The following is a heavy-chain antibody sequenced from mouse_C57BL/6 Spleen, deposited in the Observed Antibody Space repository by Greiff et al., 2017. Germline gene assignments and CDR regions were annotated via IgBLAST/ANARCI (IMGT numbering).Heavy chain of an antibody. D-gene: IGHD1-1*01. V-gene: IGHV1-22*01. CDR3: AREEGDGSSYDFAY. J-gene: IGHJ3*01. CDR2: INPNNGGT. Sequence: VQLQQSGPELVKPGASVKMSCKASGYTFTDYNMHWVKQSHGKSLEWIGYINPNNGGTSYNQKFKGKATLTVNKSSSTAYMELRSLTSEDSAVYYCAREEGDGSSYDFAYWGQGTLVTVSA. CDR1: GYTFTDYN.